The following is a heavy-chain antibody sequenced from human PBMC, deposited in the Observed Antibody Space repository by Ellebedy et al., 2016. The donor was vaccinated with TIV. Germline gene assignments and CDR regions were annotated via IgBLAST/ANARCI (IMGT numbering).Heavy chain of an antibody. CDR2: IIPIFETT. CDR1: GGTFSSYA. J-gene: IGHJ4*02. Sequence: SVKVSCKASGGTFSSYAISWVRQAPGQGLEWMGEIIPIFETTNYAQKFQGRVTITADESTSTAYMELSSLRPEDTAVYYCARDHGGYGIQYQDREFDYWGQGTLVTVSS. CDR3: ARDHGGYGIQYQDREFDY. D-gene: IGHD5-12*01. V-gene: IGHV1-69*13.